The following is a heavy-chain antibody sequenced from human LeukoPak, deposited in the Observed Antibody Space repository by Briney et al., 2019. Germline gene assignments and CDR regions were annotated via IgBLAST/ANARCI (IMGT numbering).Heavy chain of an antibody. CDR2: IIPILGIA. CDR1: GGTFSSYA. CDR3: ARDQGQQLVRGYNY. Sequence: SVKVSCKASGGTFSSYAISWVRQAPGQGLEWMGRIIPILGIANYAQKFQGRVTITADKSTSTAYMELSSLRSEDAAVYYCARDQGQQLVRGYNYWGQGTLVTVSS. D-gene: IGHD6-13*01. V-gene: IGHV1-69*04. J-gene: IGHJ4*02.